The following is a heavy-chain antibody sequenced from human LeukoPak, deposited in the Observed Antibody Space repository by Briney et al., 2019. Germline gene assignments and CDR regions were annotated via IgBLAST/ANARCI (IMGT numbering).Heavy chain of an antibody. J-gene: IGHJ5*02. V-gene: IGHV4-34*01. CDR3: ARGGAIQLWLGGHKGNWFVP. CDR2: INHSGST. Sequence: SETLSLTCAVYGGSFSGYYWSWIRQPPGKGLEWIGEINHSGSTNYNPSLKSRVTISVDTSKNQFSLKLSSVTAADTAVYYCARGGAIQLWLGGHKGNWFVPWGQGTLVTVSS. CDR1: GGSFSGYY. D-gene: IGHD5-18*01.